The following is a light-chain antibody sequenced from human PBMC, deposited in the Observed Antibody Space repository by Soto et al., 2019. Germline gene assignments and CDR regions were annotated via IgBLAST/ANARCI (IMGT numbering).Light chain of an antibody. V-gene: IGKV1-12*01. CDR2: AAS. CDR1: QGIGSW. CDR3: QQGDSFPLT. J-gene: IGKJ4*01. Sequence: DIQMTQSPSSVSASVGDRVTITCRASQGIGSWLAWFQQKPGEAPRLLIYAASSLHSGVPSRFSGSGSGTDITLTITSLQPEDFATYYCQQGDSFPLTFGGGTKVEIK.